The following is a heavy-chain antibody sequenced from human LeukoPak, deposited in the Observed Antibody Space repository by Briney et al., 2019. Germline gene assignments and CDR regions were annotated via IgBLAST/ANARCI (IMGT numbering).Heavy chain of an antibody. CDR2: ISSSSSYI. D-gene: IGHD6-13*01. Sequence: PGGSLRLSCAASGFTFSSYSMNWVRQAPGKGLEWVSSISSSSSYIYYADSVKGRFTISRDNAKNSLYLQMNSLRAEDTAVYYCARESSSSPDDAFDIWGQGTMVTVPS. CDR1: GFTFSSYS. J-gene: IGHJ3*02. CDR3: ARESSSSPDDAFDI. V-gene: IGHV3-21*01.